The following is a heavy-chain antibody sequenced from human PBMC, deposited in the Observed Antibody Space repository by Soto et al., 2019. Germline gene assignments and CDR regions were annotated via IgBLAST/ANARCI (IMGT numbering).Heavy chain of an antibody. Sequence: GGSMRLSCAASGFTFSSYDMHWVRRATGKGLEWVSAIGTAGDTYYPGSVKGRFTISRENAKNSLYLQMNSLRAEDTAVYYCARGKQWLVQNAFDIWGQGTMVTVSS. D-gene: IGHD6-19*01. CDR2: IGTAGDT. V-gene: IGHV3-13*01. CDR1: GFTFSSYD. J-gene: IGHJ3*02. CDR3: ARGKQWLVQNAFDI.